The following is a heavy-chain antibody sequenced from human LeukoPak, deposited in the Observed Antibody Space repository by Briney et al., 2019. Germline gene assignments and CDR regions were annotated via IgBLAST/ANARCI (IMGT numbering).Heavy chain of an antibody. J-gene: IGHJ4*02. Sequence: ASVKVSCKASGYTFTSSDINWVRQATGQGLEWMGWINPKSGRTGYAKKFQARVSMTMNTSITTAYMEVSSLRIEDTAVYYCARGRSGLAAAGTYDSWGQGTLITVSS. CDR3: ARGRSGLAAAGTYDS. V-gene: IGHV1-8*01. D-gene: IGHD6-13*01. CDR2: INPKSGRT. CDR1: GYTFTSSD.